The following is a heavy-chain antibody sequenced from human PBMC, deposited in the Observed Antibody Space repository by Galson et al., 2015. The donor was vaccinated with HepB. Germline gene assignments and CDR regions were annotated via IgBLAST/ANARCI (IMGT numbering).Heavy chain of an antibody. D-gene: IGHD3-16*02. CDR3: ARGDMITFGGVIVGTHYFDY. J-gene: IGHJ4*02. CDR1: GYTFTSYA. CDR2: INTNTGNP. Sequence: SVKVSCKASGYTFTSYAMNWVRQAPGQGLEWMGWINTNTGNPTYAQGFTGRFVFSLDTSVSTAYLQISSLKAEDTAVYYCARGDMITFGGVIVGTHYFDYWGQGTLVTVSS. V-gene: IGHV7-4-1*02.